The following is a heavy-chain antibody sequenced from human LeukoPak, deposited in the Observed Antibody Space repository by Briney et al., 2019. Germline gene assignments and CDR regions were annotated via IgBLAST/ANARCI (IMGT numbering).Heavy chain of an antibody. CDR1: GFTFSDYY. CDR2: ISSSGSTI. Sequence: GGSLRLSCAASGFTFSDYYMSWIRQAPGKGLEWVSYISSSGSTIYYADSVKGRFTISRDNAKNSLYLQMNSLRAEDTAVYYCARCIKARRYRETRGAFDIWGQGTMVTVSS. J-gene: IGHJ3*02. D-gene: IGHD3-10*01. V-gene: IGHV3-11*04. CDR3: ARCIKARRYRETRGAFDI.